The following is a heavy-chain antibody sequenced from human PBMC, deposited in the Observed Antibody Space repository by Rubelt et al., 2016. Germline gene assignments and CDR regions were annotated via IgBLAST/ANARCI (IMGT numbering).Heavy chain of an antibody. CDR1: GYTLTELS. CDR3: ATGYDILTGIDY. V-gene: IGHV1-24*01. D-gene: IGHD3-9*01. CDR2: FDTEDGDN. J-gene: IGHJ4*02. Sequence: QVQLVQSGAEVKKPGASVKVSCKVSGYTLTELSMHWVRQAPGKGLEWMGGFDTEDGDNMYEHKFEGRSNMTESKYTDTAYMGLCSLRCEETGGYYWATGYDILTGIDYWGQGTLVTVSS.